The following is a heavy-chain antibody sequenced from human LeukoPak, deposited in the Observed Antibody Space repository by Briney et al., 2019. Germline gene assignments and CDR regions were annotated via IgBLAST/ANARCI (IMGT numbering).Heavy chain of an antibody. CDR1: GYTFTSYD. V-gene: IGHV1-8*01. CDR3: ARAASWSPIGDSYYYMDV. D-gene: IGHD6-13*01. CDR2: MNPNSGNT. J-gene: IGHJ6*03. Sequence: GASVKVSCKASGYTFTSYDINWVRQAPGQGLEWMGWMNPNSGNTGYAQKFQGRVAMTRNTSISIAYMELSSLRSEDTAVYYCARAASWSPIGDSYYYMDVWGKGTTVTVSS.